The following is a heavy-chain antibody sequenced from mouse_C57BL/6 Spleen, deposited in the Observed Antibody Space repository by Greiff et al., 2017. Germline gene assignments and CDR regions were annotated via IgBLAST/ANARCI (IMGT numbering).Heavy chain of an antibody. CDR2: IYPGNSDT. CDR1: GYTFTSYW. CDR3: TRRGIYGYNWYFDV. J-gene: IGHJ1*03. V-gene: IGHV1-5*01. D-gene: IGHD2-2*01. Sequence: VQLKQSGTVLARPGASVKMSCKTSGYTFTSYWMHWVKQRPGQGLEWIGAIYPGNSDTSYNQNFKGKAKLTAVTSASTAYMELSSLTNEDSAVYYCTRRGIYGYNWYFDVWGTGTTVTVSS.